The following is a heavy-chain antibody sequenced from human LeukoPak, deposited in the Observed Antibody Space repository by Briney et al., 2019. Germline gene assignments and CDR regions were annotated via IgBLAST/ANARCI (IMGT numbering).Heavy chain of an antibody. CDR2: IKQDGSER. CDR1: GFTFSDYW. Sequence: GGSLRLSCAASGFTFSDYWMTWVRQAPGKGLEWVALIKQDGSERYYGDSVKGRFTISRDNANNLVHLQMNSLGAEDTAVYYCARGWNYAFRFDDWGQGTLVTVSS. V-gene: IGHV3-7*01. CDR3: ARGWNYAFRFDD. D-gene: IGHD1-7*01. J-gene: IGHJ4*02.